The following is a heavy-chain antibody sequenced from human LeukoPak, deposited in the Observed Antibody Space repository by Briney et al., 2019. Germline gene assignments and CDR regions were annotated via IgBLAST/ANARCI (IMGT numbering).Heavy chain of an antibody. Sequence: ASVKVSCKASGYTFTSYYMHWVRQAPGQGLEWMGLINPTGGSTGYAQKFQGRVTMTRDMSTSTVYMELSSLRSEDTAVYYCARDGGSAAHDYWGQGTLVTVSS. D-gene: IGHD3-16*01. J-gene: IGHJ4*02. CDR1: GYTFTSYY. CDR2: INPTGGST. V-gene: IGHV1-46*01. CDR3: ARDGGSAAHDY.